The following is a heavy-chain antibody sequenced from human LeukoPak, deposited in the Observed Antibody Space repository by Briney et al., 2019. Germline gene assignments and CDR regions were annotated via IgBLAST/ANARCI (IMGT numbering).Heavy chain of an antibody. CDR3: ARDEKGSSWYGIDY. J-gene: IGHJ4*02. V-gene: IGHV4-59*01. CDR2: IYYSGST. D-gene: IGHD6-13*01. CDR1: GGSISSYY. Sequence: PSETLSLTCTVSGGSISSYYWSWLRQPPGKGLERIGYIYYSGSTNYNPSLKSRVTISVDTSNNHFSLKLSSVTAADTAVYYCARDEKGSSWYGIDYWGQGTLVTVSS.